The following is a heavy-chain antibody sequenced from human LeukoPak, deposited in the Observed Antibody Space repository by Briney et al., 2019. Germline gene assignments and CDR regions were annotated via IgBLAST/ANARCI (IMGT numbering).Heavy chain of an antibody. Sequence: GGSLRLSCAASGFTFSSYEMNWVRQAPGKGLERVSYISSSGSTIYYADSVKGRFTISRDNAKNSLYLQMNSLRAEDTAVYYCASQFMVRGVILTSAFDYWGQGTLVTVSS. J-gene: IGHJ4*02. D-gene: IGHD3-10*01. CDR3: ASQFMVRGVILTSAFDY. V-gene: IGHV3-48*03. CDR1: GFTFSSYE. CDR2: ISSSGSTI.